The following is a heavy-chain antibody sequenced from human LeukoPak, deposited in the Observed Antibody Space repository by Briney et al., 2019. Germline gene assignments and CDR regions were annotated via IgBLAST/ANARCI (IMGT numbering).Heavy chain of an antibody. CDR3: AKDNADYPIYYFDS. Sequence: GGSLRLSCAASGFTFSTYAMNWVRQAPGKGLEWVSGISGSGGGKFYADSGKGRFTISRDKSKSTLYLQMNSLKAEDAAVYYCAKDNADYPIYYFDSWGQGTLVTVSS. CDR2: ISGSGGGK. CDR1: GFTFSTYA. V-gene: IGHV3-23*01. J-gene: IGHJ4*02. D-gene: IGHD3-16*01.